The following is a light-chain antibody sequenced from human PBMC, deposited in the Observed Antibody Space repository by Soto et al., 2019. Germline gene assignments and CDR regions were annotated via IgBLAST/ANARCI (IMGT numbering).Light chain of an antibody. CDR1: QSVSIF. J-gene: IGKJ1*01. CDR2: RAS. CDR3: QQYNTRA. Sequence: EIVLTQSPATLSLSPGERATLSCRASQSVSIFLTWYQQKPDQAPSPLLHRASTRAAGLPARFSGSGSGTEFTLTLSSLQSEDFAVYYCQQYNTRAFGQGTKVDIK. V-gene: IGKV3-15*01.